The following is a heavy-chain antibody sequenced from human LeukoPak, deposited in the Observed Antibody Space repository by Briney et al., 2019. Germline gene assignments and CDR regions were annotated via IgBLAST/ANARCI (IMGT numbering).Heavy chain of an antibody. J-gene: IGHJ5*02. CDR2: MNPNSGNT. V-gene: IGHV1-8*01. D-gene: IGHD4-23*01. CDR3: ARSNYGGKRWFDP. CDR1: GYTLTELS. Sequence: EASVKVSCKVSGYTLTELSMHWVRQATGQGLEWMGWMNPNSGNTGYAQKFQGRVTMTRDTSISTAYMELSSLRSEDTAVYYCARSNYGGKRWFDPWGQGTLVTVSS.